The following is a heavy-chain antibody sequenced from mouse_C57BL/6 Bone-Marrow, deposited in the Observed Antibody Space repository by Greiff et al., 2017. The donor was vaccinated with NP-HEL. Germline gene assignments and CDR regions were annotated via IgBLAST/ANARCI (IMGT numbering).Heavy chain of an antibody. V-gene: IGHV1-55*01. CDR1: GYTFTSYW. J-gene: IGHJ3*01. Sequence: QVQLQQSGAELVKPGASVKMSCKASGYTFTSYWITWVKQRPGQGLEWIGDIYPGSGSTNYNEKFKSKATLTVDTSSSTAYMQLSSLTSEDSAVYYCARWANSNSAWFAYWGQGTLVTVSA. D-gene: IGHD2-5*01. CDR3: ARWANSNSAWFAY. CDR2: IYPGSGST.